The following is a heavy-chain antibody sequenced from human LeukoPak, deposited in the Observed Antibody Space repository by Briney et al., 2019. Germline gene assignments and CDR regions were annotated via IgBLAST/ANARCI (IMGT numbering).Heavy chain of an antibody. D-gene: IGHD6-6*01. J-gene: IGHJ5*02. CDR3: ARVAARYNWFDP. V-gene: IGHV3-21*06. Sequence: GGSLRLSCAASGFTFSSYSMNWVRQAPGKGLEWVSSISGSSSYIYYADSMKGRFTISRHNAKNSLYLQMNSLRAEDTAVYYCARVAARYNWFDPWGQGTLVTVSS. CDR1: GFTFSSYS. CDR2: ISGSSSYI.